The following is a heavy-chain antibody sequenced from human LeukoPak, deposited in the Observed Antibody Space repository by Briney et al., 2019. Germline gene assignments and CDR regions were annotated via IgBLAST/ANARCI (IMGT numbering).Heavy chain of an antibody. J-gene: IGHJ4*02. Sequence: GGSLRLSCAASGFTFSSYAMSWVRQAPGEGLVWVSRINDDGRTTTYADSVKGRITISRDNAKNSLYLQMNSLRAEDTAVYYCASGGEDLFDYWGQGTLVTVSS. CDR3: ASGGEDLFDY. CDR1: GFTFSSYA. V-gene: IGHV3-74*03. D-gene: IGHD2-21*01. CDR2: INDDGRTT.